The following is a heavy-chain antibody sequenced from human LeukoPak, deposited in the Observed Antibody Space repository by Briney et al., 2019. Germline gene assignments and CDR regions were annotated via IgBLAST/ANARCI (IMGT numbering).Heavy chain of an antibody. CDR3: ARALIVGATSGDY. CDR1: GFTFSSFA. CDR2: ISGSGGNT. Sequence: AGGSLRLSCAASGFTFSSFAMSWVRQAPGKGLEWVSGISGSGGNTYYADSVKGRFTISRDNSKNTLYLQMNSLRAEDTAVYYCARALIVGATSGDYWGQGTLVTVSS. D-gene: IGHD1-26*01. V-gene: IGHV3-23*01. J-gene: IGHJ4*02.